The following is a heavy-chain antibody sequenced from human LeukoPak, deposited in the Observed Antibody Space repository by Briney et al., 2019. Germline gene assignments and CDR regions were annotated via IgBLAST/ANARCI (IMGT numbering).Heavy chain of an antibody. J-gene: IGHJ3*02. CDR3: ARENYYDSSGYYALGAFDI. D-gene: IGHD3-22*01. V-gene: IGHV3-30-3*01. Sequence: PGGSLRLSCVVSGFTFSSFAMHWVRQAPGKGLEWVAVTSYDGSKKYYADSVKGRFTISRDNAKNTLYLQMNSLRAEDTAVYYCARENYYDSSGYYALGAFDIWGQGTLVTVSS. CDR2: TSYDGSKK. CDR1: GFTFSSFA.